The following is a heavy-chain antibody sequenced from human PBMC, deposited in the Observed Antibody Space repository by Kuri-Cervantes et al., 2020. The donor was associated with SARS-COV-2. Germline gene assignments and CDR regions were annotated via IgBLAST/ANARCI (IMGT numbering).Heavy chain of an antibody. CDR2: INAGNGDT. Sequence: ASVKVSCKSSGLIFVNYAMHWVRQAPGQRLEWMGWINAGNGDTKISQKFQGRVTITRDIFADTAYMDLSSLRSEDTAVYYCAMYFYGSGNYHDTLDKWGQGTLVTVSS. CDR1: GLIFVNYA. CDR3: AMYFYGSGNYHDTLDK. V-gene: IGHV1-3*01. D-gene: IGHD3-10*01. J-gene: IGHJ4*02.